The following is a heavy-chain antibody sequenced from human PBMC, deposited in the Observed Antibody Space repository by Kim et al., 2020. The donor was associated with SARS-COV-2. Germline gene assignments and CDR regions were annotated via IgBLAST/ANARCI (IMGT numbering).Heavy chain of an antibody. CDR2: IGTAGDT. V-gene: IGHV3-13*01. Sequence: GGSLRLSCAASGFTFSSYDMHWVRQATGKGLEWVSAIGTAGDTYYPGSGKGRFTISRENAKNSLYLQMNSLRAGDTAVYYCARGSVAGYFYYFDYWGQGTLVTVSS. D-gene: IGHD6-19*01. J-gene: IGHJ4*02. CDR1: GFTFSSYD. CDR3: ARGSVAGYFYYFDY.